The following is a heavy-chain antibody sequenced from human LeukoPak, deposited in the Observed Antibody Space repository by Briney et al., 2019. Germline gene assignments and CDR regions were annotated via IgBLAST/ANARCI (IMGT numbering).Heavy chain of an antibody. CDR1: GYTFTSYY. Sequence: SVKVSCKASGYTFTSYYMHWVRQAPGQGLEWMGIINPSGGSTSYAQKFQGRVTMTRDTSTSTVYMELSSLRSEDTAVYYCARERGDDIVVVPAAPGMDVWGKGTTVTVSS. V-gene: IGHV1-46*01. CDR2: INPSGGST. D-gene: IGHD2-2*01. J-gene: IGHJ6*04. CDR3: ARERGDDIVVVPAAPGMDV.